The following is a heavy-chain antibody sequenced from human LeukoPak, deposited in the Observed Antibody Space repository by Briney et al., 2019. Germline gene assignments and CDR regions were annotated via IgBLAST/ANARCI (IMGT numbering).Heavy chain of an antibody. CDR2: IIPILGIA. Sequence: GASVKVSCKASGGTFSSYTISWVRQAPGQGLEWMGRIIPILGIANYAQKFQGRVTITADKSTSTAYMELSSLRSEDTAVYYCARDQYCSSTSCYGGYYYYGMDVWGQGTTVTVSS. CDR1: GGTFSSYT. CDR3: ARDQYCSSTSCYGGYYYYGMDV. J-gene: IGHJ6*02. V-gene: IGHV1-69*04. D-gene: IGHD2-2*01.